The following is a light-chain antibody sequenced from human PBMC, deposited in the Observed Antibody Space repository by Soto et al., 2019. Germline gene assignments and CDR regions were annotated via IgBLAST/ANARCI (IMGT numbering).Light chain of an antibody. CDR2: DAS. J-gene: IGKJ1*01. CDR3: QQYGSSPQT. CDR1: QSVSSSY. V-gene: IGKV3-20*01. Sequence: EIVLTQSPGTLSLSPGERATLSCRASQSVSSSYLAWYQQKPGQAPRLLIYDASSRATGIPDRFSGSGSGTDFTLTISRLEPEDFAVYDCQQYGSSPQTFGQGTKVES.